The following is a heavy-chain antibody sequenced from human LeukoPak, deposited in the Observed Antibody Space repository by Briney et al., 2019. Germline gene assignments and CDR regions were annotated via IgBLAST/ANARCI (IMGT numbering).Heavy chain of an antibody. CDR1: GYSFTSYW. Sequence: PGESLKISCTCSGYSFTSYWICWVRQMAGKGLEWMGIIYPGDSDTRYSPSFQGQVTISADKSISTAYLQWSSLKASDTAMYYCARALRYFDLGYWGQGTLVTVSS. J-gene: IGHJ4*02. CDR3: ARALRYFDLGY. V-gene: IGHV5-51*01. CDR2: IYPGDSDT. D-gene: IGHD3-9*01.